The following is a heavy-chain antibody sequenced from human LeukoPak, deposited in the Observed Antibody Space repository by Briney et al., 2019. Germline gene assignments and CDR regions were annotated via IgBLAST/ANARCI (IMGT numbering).Heavy chain of an antibody. CDR3: AKRLGDY. Sequence: GGSLRLSCTASGFTFGDYAMSWFRQAPGKGLEWVSTISDSGFSTYYADAVKGRFTFSRDNSNNMLYLQMNSLRAEDTAVYYCAKRLGDYWGQGTLVTVSS. V-gene: IGHV3-23*01. J-gene: IGHJ4*02. D-gene: IGHD3-16*01. CDR1: GFTFGDYA. CDR2: ISDSGFST.